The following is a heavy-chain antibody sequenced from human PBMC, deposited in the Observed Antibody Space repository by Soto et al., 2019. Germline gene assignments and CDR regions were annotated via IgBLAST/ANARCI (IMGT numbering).Heavy chain of an antibody. V-gene: IGHV4-59*11. CDR2: IDYKGNT. J-gene: IGHJ4*02. Sequence: SETLSLTCTVSGGSISTHYWNWVRQAPGKGLEWIGYIDYKGNTKYNPSLKSRVTTSVDTSNNQFSLNLNSVTAADTAVYHCARDYYGDYLLDSWGQGILVTVSS. CDR3: ARDYYGDYLLDS. D-gene: IGHD4-17*01. CDR1: GGSISTHY.